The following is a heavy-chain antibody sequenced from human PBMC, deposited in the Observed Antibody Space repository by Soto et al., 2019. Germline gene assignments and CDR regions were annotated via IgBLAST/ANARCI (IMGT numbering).Heavy chain of an antibody. CDR1: AYTFTDYY. V-gene: IGHV1-2*02. D-gene: IGHD1-1*01. Sequence: ASVKVSCKASAYTFTDYYIHWVRQAPGQGLEWMGWINPNSGGSYFAQKFLGRVTMTRDTSITTAYMELSRLKSDDTAVYYCARALPEIRMMEGGSFDPWGQGTVVTVSS. J-gene: IGHJ5*02. CDR3: ARALPEIRMMEGGSFDP. CDR2: INPNSGGS.